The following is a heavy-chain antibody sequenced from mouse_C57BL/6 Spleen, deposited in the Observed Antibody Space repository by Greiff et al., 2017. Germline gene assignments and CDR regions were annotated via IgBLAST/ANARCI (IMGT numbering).Heavy chain of an antibody. CDR1: GYTFTSYW. Sequence: VQLQQPGAELVRPGSSVKLSCKASGYTFTSYWMHWVKQRPIQGLEWIGNIDPSDSETHYNQKFKDKATLTVDKSSSTAYMQLSSLTSEDSAVYYCARAIYDGSSYYFDYWGQGTTLTVSS. V-gene: IGHV1-52*01. D-gene: IGHD1-1*01. J-gene: IGHJ2*01. CDR2: IDPSDSET. CDR3: ARAIYDGSSYYFDY.